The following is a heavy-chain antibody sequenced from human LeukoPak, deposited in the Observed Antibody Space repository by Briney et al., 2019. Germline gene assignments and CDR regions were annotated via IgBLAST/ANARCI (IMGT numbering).Heavy chain of an antibody. CDR1: GGSISSYY. Sequence: PSETLSLTCTVSGGSISSYYWSWIRQPAGKGLEWIGRIYTSGSTNYNPSLKSRVTMSVDTSKNQFSLKLNSVTAADTAVYYCASLQNIVGATPLPDYWGQGTLVTVSS. V-gene: IGHV4-4*07. CDR3: ASLQNIVGATPLPDY. J-gene: IGHJ4*02. CDR2: IYTSGST. D-gene: IGHD1-26*01.